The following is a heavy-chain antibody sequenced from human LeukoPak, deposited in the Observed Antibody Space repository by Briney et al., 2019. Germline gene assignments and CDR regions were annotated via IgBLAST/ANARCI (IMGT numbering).Heavy chain of an antibody. CDR1: GFTFSSYG. Sequence: PGRSLRLSCAASGFTFSSYGMHWVRQAPGKGLEWVAVIWYDGSNKYYADSVKGRFTISRDNSKNTLYLQMNSLRAEDTAVYYCAKEGLLTGYPRYYYYYYMDIWGKGTTVTVSS. V-gene: IGHV3-33*03. J-gene: IGHJ6*03. D-gene: IGHD3-9*01. CDR3: AKEGLLTGYPRYYYYYYMDI. CDR2: IWYDGSNK.